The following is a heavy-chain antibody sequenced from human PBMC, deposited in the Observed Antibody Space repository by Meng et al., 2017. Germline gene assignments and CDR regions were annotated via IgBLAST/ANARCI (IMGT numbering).Heavy chain of an antibody. CDR1: GVTFSDYY. J-gene: IGHJ4*02. D-gene: IGHD6-19*01. CDR2: ISSSGSTI. CDR3: ARCVAVAGVDY. Sequence: GQRVESGGGLVKPGGSLRLTCAASGVTFSDYYMSWIRQAPGKGVEWVSYISSSGSTIYYADSVKGRFTISRDNAKNSLYLQMNSLRAEDTAVYYCARCVAVAGVDYWGQGTLVTVSS. V-gene: IGHV3-11*01.